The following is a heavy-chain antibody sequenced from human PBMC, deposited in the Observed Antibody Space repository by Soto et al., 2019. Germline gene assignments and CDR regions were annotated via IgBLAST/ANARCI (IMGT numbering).Heavy chain of an antibody. Sequence: ASVKVSCKASGYTFTSYDINWVRQATGQGLEWMGWMNPNSGNTGYAQKFQGRVTMTRNTSISTAYMELSSLRSEDTAVYYCARGTLTIFGVVLYYYYGSDVWGQGTTVTV. CDR2: MNPNSGNT. CDR3: ARGTLTIFGVVLYYYYGSDV. J-gene: IGHJ6*02. D-gene: IGHD3-3*01. V-gene: IGHV1-8*01. CDR1: GYTFTSYD.